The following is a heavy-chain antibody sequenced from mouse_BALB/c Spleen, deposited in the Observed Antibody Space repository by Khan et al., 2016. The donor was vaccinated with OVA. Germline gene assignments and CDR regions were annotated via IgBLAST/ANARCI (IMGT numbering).Heavy chain of an antibody. CDR2: ISYSGST. Sequence: EVKLEESGPGLVKPSQSLSLTCTVTGYSITSGYGWNWIRQFPGNKLEWMGYISYSGSTNYNPSLKSRISITRDPSKNQFFLQLNSVTTEDTATYYCARTARIKYWGQGTTLTVSA. V-gene: IGHV3-2*02. D-gene: IGHD1-2*01. J-gene: IGHJ2*01. CDR1: GYSITSGYG. CDR3: ARTARIKY.